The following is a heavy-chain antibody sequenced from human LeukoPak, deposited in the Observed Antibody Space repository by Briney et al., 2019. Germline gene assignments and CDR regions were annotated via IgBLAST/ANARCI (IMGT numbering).Heavy chain of an antibody. CDR1: GFTFTRYA. V-gene: IGHV3-23*01. CDR3: AKEHRQQWLVPFDQ. J-gene: IGHJ4*02. D-gene: IGHD6-19*01. Sequence: GWSLRLSCAASGFTFTRYAMSWVRQAPGKGLEWVSAISGGGESTYYADSVKGRFTISRDNFNNTLYLQMTSLRADDTTVYYCAKEHRQQWLVPFDQWGQGNLVTVSS. CDR2: ISGGGEST.